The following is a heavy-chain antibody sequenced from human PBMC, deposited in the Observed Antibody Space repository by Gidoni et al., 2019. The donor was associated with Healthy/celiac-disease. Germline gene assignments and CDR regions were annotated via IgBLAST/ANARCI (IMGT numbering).Heavy chain of an antibody. J-gene: IGHJ4*02. V-gene: IGHV4-59*01. D-gene: IGHD5-18*01. Sequence: QVQLQESGPGLVKPSETLSLTCTVSGGSISSYYWSWIRQPPGKGLEWIGYIYYSGSTNYKHSLKSRVTISVDTSKNQFSLKLSSVTAADTAVYYCASSSRGYSYGFDYWGQGTLVTVSS. CDR1: GGSISSYY. CDR2: IYYSGST. CDR3: ASSSRGYSYGFDY.